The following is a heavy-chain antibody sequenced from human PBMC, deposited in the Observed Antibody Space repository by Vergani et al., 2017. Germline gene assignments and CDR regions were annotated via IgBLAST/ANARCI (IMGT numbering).Heavy chain of an antibody. CDR3: AKYFGGDGYNLVYYYYDMDV. D-gene: IGHD5-24*01. J-gene: IGHJ6*02. Sequence: EVQLVESGGGFVQPGGSLRLSCVASGFNLDDYAMHWVPQAPGKGLEWVSLISWDGGSTYYADSVKGRFTISRENSKNSLYLQMNSLRAEDTALYYCAKYFGGDGYNLVYYYYDMDVWGQGTTVTVSS. CDR1: GFNLDDYA. CDR2: ISWDGGST. V-gene: IGHV3-43D*04.